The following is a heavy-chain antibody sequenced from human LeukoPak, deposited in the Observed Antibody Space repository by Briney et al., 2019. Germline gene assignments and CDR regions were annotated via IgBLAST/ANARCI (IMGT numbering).Heavy chain of an antibody. Sequence: PGGSLRLSCAASGFTFSSYGVQWVRQAPGKGLEYVSGISSIGDITYYANSVKGRFTISRDNSKNTLFLQVGSLRAEDMAVYYCARQAGYCAGTSCYAWFDPWGPGTLVIVSS. CDR3: ARQAGYCAGTSCYAWFDP. D-gene: IGHD2-2*01. CDR1: GFTFSSYG. V-gene: IGHV3-64*01. J-gene: IGHJ5*02. CDR2: ISSIGDIT.